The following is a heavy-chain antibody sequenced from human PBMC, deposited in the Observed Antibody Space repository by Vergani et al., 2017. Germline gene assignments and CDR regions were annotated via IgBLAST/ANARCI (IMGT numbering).Heavy chain of an antibody. CDR3: ARVGGGNSDDAFDI. D-gene: IGHD4-23*01. V-gene: IGHV3-30-3*01. CDR2: ISYDGSNK. J-gene: IGHJ3*02. CDR1: GFTFSSYA. Sequence: QVQLVESGGGVVQPGRSLRLSCAASGFTFSSYAMHWVRQAPGKGLEWVAVISYDGSNKYYADSVKGRFTISRDNSKNTLYLQMNSLRAEDTAVYYCARVGGGNSDDAFDIWGQGTMVTVSS.